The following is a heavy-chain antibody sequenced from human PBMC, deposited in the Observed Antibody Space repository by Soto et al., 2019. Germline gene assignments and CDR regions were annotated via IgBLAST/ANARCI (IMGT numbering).Heavy chain of an antibody. CDR2: IFSNDEK. D-gene: IGHD6-19*01. Sequence: HVTLKESGPVLVNPTETLTLTCTVSGFSLSNGKVGVSWIRQPPGKALEWLAHIFSNDEKSYRTSLKSRITISEDTSKSQVVLTMTNVDPVDTATYYCARILFGRSVAGGYFYMDVWGKGTTVTVSS. CDR3: ARILFGRSVAGGYFYMDV. CDR1: GFSLSNGKVG. V-gene: IGHV2-26*01. J-gene: IGHJ6*03.